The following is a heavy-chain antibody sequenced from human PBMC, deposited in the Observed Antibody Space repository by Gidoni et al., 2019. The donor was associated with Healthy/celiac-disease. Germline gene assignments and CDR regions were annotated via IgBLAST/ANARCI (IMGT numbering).Heavy chain of an antibody. CDR2: ISSSSSTI. CDR3: ARGNPMPLRIPAFDI. CDR1: GFTFSSYS. V-gene: IGHV3-48*02. Sequence: EVQLVESGGGLVQHGGSLRLSCEASGFTFSSYSMNWVRQAPGKGLEWVSYISSSSSTIYYADSVKGRFTISRDNAKNSLYLQMNSLRDEDTAVYYCARGNPMPLRIPAFDIWGQGTMVTVSS. J-gene: IGHJ3*02. D-gene: IGHD2-2*01.